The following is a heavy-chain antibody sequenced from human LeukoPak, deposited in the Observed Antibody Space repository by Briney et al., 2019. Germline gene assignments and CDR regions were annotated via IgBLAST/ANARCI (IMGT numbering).Heavy chain of an antibody. CDR3: ARDHSSGWYSDYFDY. V-gene: IGHV3-33*01. J-gene: IGHJ4*02. D-gene: IGHD6-19*01. CDR2: IWYDGSNK. Sequence: AGKSLRLSCAASGFTFSAYGMHWVRQALGKGLEWVAVIWYDGSNKYYADSVKGRFTISRDNSKNTLYLQMNSLRAEDTAVYYCARDHSSGWYSDYFDYWGQGTLVTVSS. CDR1: GFTFSAYG.